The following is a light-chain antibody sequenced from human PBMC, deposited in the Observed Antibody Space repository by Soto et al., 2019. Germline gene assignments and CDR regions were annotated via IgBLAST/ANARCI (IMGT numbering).Light chain of an antibody. Sequence: QSVLTQPPSASGAPGQRVTISCSASSSNIGSNTMNWYQQVPGMAPKLLIYSTNQWPSGVPDRISGSKSGTSASLAINGLQSEDEADYYCATWDDSLNAWVFGGGTKLTVL. V-gene: IGLV1-44*01. CDR2: STN. CDR3: ATWDDSLNAWV. J-gene: IGLJ3*02. CDR1: SSNIGSNT.